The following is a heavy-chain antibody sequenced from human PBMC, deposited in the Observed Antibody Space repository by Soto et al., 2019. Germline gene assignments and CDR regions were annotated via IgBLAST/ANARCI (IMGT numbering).Heavy chain of an antibody. CDR1: GFTFDDYA. D-gene: IGHD4-17*01. J-gene: IGHJ3*02. CDR3: AKDLTVTTIRPRTAFDI. V-gene: IGHV3-9*01. Sequence: EVQLVESGGGLVQPGRSLRLSCAASGFTFDDYAMHWVRQAPGKGLEWVSGISWNSGSIGYADSVKGRFTISRDNAKNSLYLQMNSLRAEDTALYYCAKDLTVTTIRPRTAFDIWGQGTMVTVSS. CDR2: ISWNSGSI.